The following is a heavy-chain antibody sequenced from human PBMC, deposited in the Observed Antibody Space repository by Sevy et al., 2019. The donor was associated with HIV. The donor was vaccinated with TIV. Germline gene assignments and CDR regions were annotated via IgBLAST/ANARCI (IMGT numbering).Heavy chain of an antibody. CDR1: GFTFSIYT. D-gene: IGHD1-1*01. Sequence: GGSLRLSCAASGFTFSIYTMNWVRQAPGKELEWLSYSGGSRSPISYADSVKGRFTISRDTAKNTLYLQMNNLRAEDTAVYYCVRDNNWAFDYWGQGTPVTVSS. CDR3: VRDNNWAFDY. J-gene: IGHJ4*02. CDR2: SGGSRSPI. V-gene: IGHV3-48*01.